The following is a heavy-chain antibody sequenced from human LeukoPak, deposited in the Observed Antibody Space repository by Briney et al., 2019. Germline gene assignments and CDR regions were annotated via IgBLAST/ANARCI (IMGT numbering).Heavy chain of an antibody. V-gene: IGHV3-53*03. CDR2: IYSGGST. CDR3: ARGQSYYEAFDI. J-gene: IGHJ3*02. Sequence: PGGSLRLSCAASGFTVSSDYMSRVRQPPGKGLEWVSVIYSGGSTNYADSVKGRFTISRDNSKNTLHLQMNSLRVEDTAVYYCARGQSYYEAFDIWGQGTMVTVSS. D-gene: IGHD1-26*01. CDR1: GFTVSSDY.